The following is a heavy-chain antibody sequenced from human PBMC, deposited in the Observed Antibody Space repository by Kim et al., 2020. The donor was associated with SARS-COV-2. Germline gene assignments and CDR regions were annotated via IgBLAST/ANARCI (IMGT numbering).Heavy chain of an antibody. J-gene: IGHJ5*02. D-gene: IGHD3-10*01. CDR3: ARGVRGVSSVWFDP. CDR2: INHSGST. V-gene: IGHV4-34*01. CDR1: GGSFSGYY. Sequence: SETLSLTCAVYGGSFSGYYWSWIRQPPGKGLEWIGEINHSGSTNYNPSLKSRVTISVDTSKNQFSLKLSSVTAADTAVYYCARGVRGVSSVWFDPWGQGTLVTVSS.